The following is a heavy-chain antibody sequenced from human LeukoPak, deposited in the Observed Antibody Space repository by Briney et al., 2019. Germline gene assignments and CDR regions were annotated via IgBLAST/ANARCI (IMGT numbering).Heavy chain of an antibody. Sequence: PGGSLRLSCAASGFKLDDYGMSWVRQAPGKGLEWVCDINWNGAWTGYADSVKGRFTISRDNAKNSLYLQMNSLRAEDTALYYCAGYYYDSSRGFDLWGQGTLATVSA. V-gene: IGHV3-20*04. CDR3: AGYYYDSSRGFDL. J-gene: IGHJ5*02. D-gene: IGHD3-22*01. CDR1: GFKLDDYG. CDR2: INWNGAWT.